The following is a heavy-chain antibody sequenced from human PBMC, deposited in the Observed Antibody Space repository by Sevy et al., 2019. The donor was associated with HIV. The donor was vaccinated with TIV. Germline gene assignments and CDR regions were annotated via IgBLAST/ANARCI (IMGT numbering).Heavy chain of an antibody. CDR3: VRDSITIFGVVQRGSGFDY. CDR2: IKQDGSEK. CDR1: GFTFSSYW. J-gene: IGHJ4*02. V-gene: IGHV3-7*01. D-gene: IGHD3-3*01. Sequence: GGSLRLSCAASGFTFSSYWMSWVRQAPGKGLEWVANIKQDGSEKYYVDSVKGRFTISRDNAKNSLYLQMNSLRAEDTAVYYCVRDSITIFGVVQRGSGFDYWGQGTLVTVSS.